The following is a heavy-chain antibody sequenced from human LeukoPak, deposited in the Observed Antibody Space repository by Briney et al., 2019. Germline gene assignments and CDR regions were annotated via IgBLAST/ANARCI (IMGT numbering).Heavy chain of an antibody. D-gene: IGHD2-15*01. CDR2: ISDSGSFI. CDR3: ARGLMGCSGGRCSRALSAY. Sequence: PGGSLRLSCATSGFTFSNYEMTWVRQAPGKGREGSSYISDSGSFIDYADSVKGRFTISRDNAKSSLYLQMNSLRVDDPAVYYCARGLMGCSGGRCSRALSAYWGQGTLAIVSS. J-gene: IGHJ4*02. CDR1: GFTFSNYE. V-gene: IGHV3-48*03.